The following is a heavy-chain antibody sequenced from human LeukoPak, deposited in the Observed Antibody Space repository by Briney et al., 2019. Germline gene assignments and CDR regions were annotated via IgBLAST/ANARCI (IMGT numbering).Heavy chain of an antibody. Sequence: PGGSLRLSCAASGFTFDDYAMHWVRQAPGKGLEWVSGISWNSGSIGYADSVKGRFTISRDNAKNSLYLQMNSLRAEDTALYYCAISSSWYRNFDYWGQGTLVTVSS. CDR2: ISWNSGSI. D-gene: IGHD6-13*01. V-gene: IGHV3-9*01. CDR3: AISSSWYRNFDY. CDR1: GFTFDDYA. J-gene: IGHJ4*02.